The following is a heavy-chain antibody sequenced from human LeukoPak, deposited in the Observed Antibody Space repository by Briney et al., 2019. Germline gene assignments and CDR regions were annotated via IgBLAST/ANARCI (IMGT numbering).Heavy chain of an antibody. Sequence: SETLSLTCTVSGYSISSGYYWVWIRQPPGKGLEGIGSIYRSGSTNYNPSLKSRVTMSVDTSKNHFSLKLSSVTAADTAVYYCAIRKHGSGLELDYWGQGTLVTVSS. CDR1: GYSISSGYY. CDR3: AIRKHGSGLELDY. J-gene: IGHJ4*02. CDR2: IYRSGST. V-gene: IGHV4-38-2*02. D-gene: IGHD3-10*01.